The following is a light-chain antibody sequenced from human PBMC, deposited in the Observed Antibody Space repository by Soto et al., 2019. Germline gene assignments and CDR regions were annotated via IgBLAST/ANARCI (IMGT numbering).Light chain of an antibody. V-gene: IGKV1-9*01. Sequence: IQLTQSPSSLSASVGDRVTITCRASQGISSYLAWYQQKPGKAPNLLINAASTLQSGVPSRFSGSGSGTEFPLTISSLQPEDFAAYYCQQVNSYPWTFGQGTKVEIK. CDR3: QQVNSYPWT. CDR1: QGISSY. J-gene: IGKJ1*01. CDR2: AAS.